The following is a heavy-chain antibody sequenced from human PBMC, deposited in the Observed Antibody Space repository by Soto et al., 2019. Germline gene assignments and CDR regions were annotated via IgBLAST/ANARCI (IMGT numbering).Heavy chain of an antibody. Sequence: GGSLRLSCAASGFTFSSYAMHWVRQAPGKGLEWVAVISYDGSNKYYADSVKGRFTISRDNSKNTLYLQMNSLRAEDTAVYYCARDGSSGEGALDHLDYWGQGTLVTVSS. CDR2: ISYDGSNK. CDR3: ARDGSSGEGALDHLDY. J-gene: IGHJ4*02. D-gene: IGHD1-26*01. V-gene: IGHV3-30-3*01. CDR1: GFTFSSYA.